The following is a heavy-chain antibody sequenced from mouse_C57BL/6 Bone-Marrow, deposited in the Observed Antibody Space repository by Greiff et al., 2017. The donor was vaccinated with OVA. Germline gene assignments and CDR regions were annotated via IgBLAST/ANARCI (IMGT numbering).Heavy chain of an antibody. D-gene: IGHD2-5*01. J-gene: IGHJ2*01. CDR3: TRSYSNNGDFDY. CDR2: IDPETGGT. Sequence: VKLMESGAALVRPGASVTLSCTASGYTFTDYDMPWVKQPPVHGLEWIGAIDPETGGTAYNQTLKGKAILTADKSSSTAYMELRSLTTEDSAVYYSTRSYSNNGDFDYWGQGTTLTVSS. V-gene: IGHV1-15*01. CDR1: GYTFTDYD.